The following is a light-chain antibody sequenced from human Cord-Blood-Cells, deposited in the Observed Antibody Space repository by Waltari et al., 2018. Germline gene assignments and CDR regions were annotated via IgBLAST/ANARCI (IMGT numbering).Light chain of an antibody. Sequence: AIRMTQSPSSLSASTGDRVTITCLASQGISSYLAWYQQKPGTAPKRLIYAASTLQSGVPSRFSGSGSGTDFTLTISCLQSEDFATYYCQQYYSYPLFGGGTKVEIK. CDR1: QGISSY. CDR2: AAS. V-gene: IGKV1-8*01. J-gene: IGKJ4*01. CDR3: QQYYSYPL.